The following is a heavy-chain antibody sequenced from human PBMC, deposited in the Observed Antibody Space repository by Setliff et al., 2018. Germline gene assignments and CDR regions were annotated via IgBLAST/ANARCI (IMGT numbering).Heavy chain of an antibody. D-gene: IGHD3-16*02. Sequence: ASVKVSCKASGYTLTELSMHWVRQAPGKGLEWMGGFDPEDGETIYAQKFQGRVTMTEDTSTSTAYMELRSLRSDDTAVYYCARVFGRYDYVWGSYRHDAFDIWGQGTMVTVSS. V-gene: IGHV1-24*01. CDR1: GYTLTELS. CDR2: FDPEDGET. J-gene: IGHJ3*02. CDR3: ARVFGRYDYVWGSYRHDAFDI.